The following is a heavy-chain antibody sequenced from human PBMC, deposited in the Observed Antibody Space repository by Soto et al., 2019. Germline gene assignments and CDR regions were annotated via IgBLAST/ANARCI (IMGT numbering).Heavy chain of an antibody. Sequence: QVQLQESGPGLVKPSQTLSLTCTVSGGSISSGNYYWSWIRQHPGKGLEWIGYIYYSGSTYYNPSLKSRVTRSVDTSKNQFSLKLSSVTVADTAVYYWARPNYDSSGTAVDVWGQGTTVTVSS. CDR1: GGSISSGNYY. CDR2: IYYSGST. CDR3: ARPNYDSSGTAVDV. D-gene: IGHD3-22*01. V-gene: IGHV4-31*03. J-gene: IGHJ6*02.